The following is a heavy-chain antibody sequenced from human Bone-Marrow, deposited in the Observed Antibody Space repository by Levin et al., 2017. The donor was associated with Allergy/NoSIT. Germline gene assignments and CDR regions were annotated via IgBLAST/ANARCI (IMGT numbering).Heavy chain of an antibody. CDR1: GGSITSNSYH. Sequence: SETLSLTCSVSGGSITSNSYHWGCLRQSPGKGPEWIGSIYYTGSAFYNPSFTSRVTLSLDTSKNQFSLKPRSVTAADTAVYYCARINSWFFGMDLWGPGTTVSVSS. CDR2: IYYTGSA. J-gene: IGHJ6*02. D-gene: IGHD6-13*01. CDR3: ARINSWFFGMDL. V-gene: IGHV4-39*07.